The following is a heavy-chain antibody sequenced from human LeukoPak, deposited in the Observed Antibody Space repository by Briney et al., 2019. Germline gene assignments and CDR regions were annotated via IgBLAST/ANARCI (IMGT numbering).Heavy chain of an antibody. Sequence: SETLSLTCTVSGGSISSYYWSWIRQPPGKGLEWVGYIYYSGSTNYNPSLKSRVTISVDTSKNQFSLKLSSVTAADTAVYYCAKSVYLRGELLPGWFDPWGQGTLVTVSS. D-gene: IGHD1-26*01. CDR3: AKSVYLRGELLPGWFDP. J-gene: IGHJ5*02. CDR1: GGSISSYY. CDR2: IYYSGST. V-gene: IGHV4-59*08.